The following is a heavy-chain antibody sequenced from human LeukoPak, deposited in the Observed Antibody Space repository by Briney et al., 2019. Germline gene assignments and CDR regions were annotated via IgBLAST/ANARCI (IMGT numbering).Heavy chain of an antibody. CDR3: TRDPQYSSGWYGGIY. Sequence: GGSLRLSCAASGFNFSRNAITWVRQAPGKGLEWVGFIRSKAYGGTTEYAASVKGRFTISRDDSKSIAYLQMNSLKTEDTAVYYCTRDPQYSSGWYGGIYWGQGTLVTVSS. CDR1: GFNFSRNA. V-gene: IGHV3-49*04. J-gene: IGHJ4*02. D-gene: IGHD6-19*01. CDR2: IRSKAYGGTT.